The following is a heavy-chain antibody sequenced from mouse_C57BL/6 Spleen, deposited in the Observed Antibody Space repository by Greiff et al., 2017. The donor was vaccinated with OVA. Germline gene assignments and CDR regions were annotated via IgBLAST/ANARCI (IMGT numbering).Heavy chain of an antibody. CDR1: GYTFTSYW. J-gene: IGHJ4*01. CDR2: IYPGSGST. CDR3: ARGGYYGSSYGDYAMDY. D-gene: IGHD1-1*01. V-gene: IGHV1-55*01. Sequence: QVQLQQSGAELVKPGASVKMSCKASGYTFTSYWITWVKQRPGQGLAWIGDIYPGSGSTNYNEKFKSKATLTVDTSSSTAYMQLSSLTSEDSAVYYCARGGYYGSSYGDYAMDYWGQGTSVTVSS.